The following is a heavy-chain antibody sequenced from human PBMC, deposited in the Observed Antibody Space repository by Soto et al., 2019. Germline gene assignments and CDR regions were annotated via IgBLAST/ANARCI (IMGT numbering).Heavy chain of an antibody. D-gene: IGHD3-16*01. Sequence: GGSLRLSCVASGFTFSTSDMHWVRQAPGQGLEWVAVVSYDERSIYYADSVKGRFSVSRDNSKNTLFLHMNSLRAEDTAVYFCAKLVDKSLDDYWGQGALVTVS. CDR3: AKLVDKSLDDY. CDR1: GFTFSTSD. J-gene: IGHJ4*02. V-gene: IGHV3-30*18. CDR2: VSYDERSI.